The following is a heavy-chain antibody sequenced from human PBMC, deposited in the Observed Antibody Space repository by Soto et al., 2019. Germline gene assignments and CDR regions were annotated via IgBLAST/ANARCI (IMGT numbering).Heavy chain of an antibody. CDR1: GGSISSSSYY. J-gene: IGHJ6*02. Sequence: QLQLQESGPGLVKPSETLSLTCTVSGGSISSSSYYWGWIRQPPGKGLEWIGSIFYSGSTYYNPSLQCRATISVRTSTNQFSLKLSSVTAADTAMYYCVCIFSGGPSSGFYYYGMDVWGQGTTVTVSS. CDR2: IFYSGST. CDR3: VCIFSGGPSSGFYYYGMDV. V-gene: IGHV4-39*01. D-gene: IGHD5-18*01.